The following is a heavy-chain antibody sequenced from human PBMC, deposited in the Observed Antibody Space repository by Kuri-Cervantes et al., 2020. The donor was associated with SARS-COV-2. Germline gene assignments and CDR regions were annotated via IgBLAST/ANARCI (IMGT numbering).Heavy chain of an antibody. D-gene: IGHD6-19*01. CDR3: ARDAGQWLGDNWFDP. V-gene: IGHV1-18*01. Sequence: ASVKVSCKASGYTFTSYGISWVRQAPGQGLEWMGWISAYNGNTNYAQKLQGRVTMTTDTSTSTAYMELRSLRSDDTAVYYSARDAGQWLGDNWFDPWGQGTLVTVSS. CDR2: ISAYNGNT. J-gene: IGHJ5*02. CDR1: GYTFTSYG.